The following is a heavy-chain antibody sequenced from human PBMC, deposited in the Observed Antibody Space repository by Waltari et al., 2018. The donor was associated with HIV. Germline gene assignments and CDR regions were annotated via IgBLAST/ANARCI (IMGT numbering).Heavy chain of an antibody. Sequence: QVQLQESGPGLVKPSQTLSLTCTVSGGSISSGSYYWSWIRQPAGKGLEWIGRIYTSGGTNYNPSLRGRVTISVGTSKNQFSLKLSSVTAADTAVYYCARDRNYYYDSSGYFFNAFDIWGQGTMVTVSS. CDR2: IYTSGGT. J-gene: IGHJ3*02. CDR3: ARDRNYYYDSSGYFFNAFDI. CDR1: GGSISSGSYY. V-gene: IGHV4-61*02. D-gene: IGHD3-22*01.